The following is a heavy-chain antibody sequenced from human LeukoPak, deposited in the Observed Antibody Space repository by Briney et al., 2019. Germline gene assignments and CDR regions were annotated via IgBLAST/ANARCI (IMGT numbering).Heavy chain of an antibody. CDR3: ARISGIEAAGDY. CDR1: GFTFSTYW. Sequence: GGSLRLSCAASGFTFSTYWMSWVRQAPGRGLEWVANIKHDGSEKFYVDSVRGRFTISRDNAKNSLYLQLNSLRAEDTALYYCARISGIEAAGDYWGQGTLVTVSS. CDR2: IKHDGSEK. J-gene: IGHJ4*02. D-gene: IGHD6-13*01. V-gene: IGHV3-7*04.